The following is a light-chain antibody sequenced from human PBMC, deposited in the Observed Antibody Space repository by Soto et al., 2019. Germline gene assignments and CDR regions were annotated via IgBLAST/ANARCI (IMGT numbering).Light chain of an antibody. CDR2: DAS. CDR1: QSVSSY. J-gene: IGKJ2*01. Sequence: EIVLTQSPATLSLSPGERATLSCRASQSVSSYLAWYQQKPGQAPRLLIYDASNRATGITARFSGSGSGTDFNLTISSLEPEDFAFYYCKQRSNWPRTFGEGTKLEIK. V-gene: IGKV3-11*01. CDR3: KQRSNWPRT.